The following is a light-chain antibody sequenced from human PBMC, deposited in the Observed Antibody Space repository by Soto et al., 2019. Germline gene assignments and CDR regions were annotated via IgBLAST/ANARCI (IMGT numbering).Light chain of an antibody. CDR1: SRDVGSYYY. CDR3: CSYAGTYSIV. J-gene: IGLJ2*01. Sequence: QSALTQPLSVSGSPGQSVAISCTGTSRDVGSYYYVSSYQQHPGKAPKLMIYDVNQRPSGVPDRFSGSKSGNTASLTISGLQAEDEDDYYCCSYAGTYSIVFGGGTKLTVL. CDR2: DVN. V-gene: IGLV2-11*01.